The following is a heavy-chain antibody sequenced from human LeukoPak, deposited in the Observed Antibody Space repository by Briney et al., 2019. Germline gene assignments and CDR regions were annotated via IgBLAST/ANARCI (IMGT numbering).Heavy chain of an antibody. CDR2: ISAYNGNT. CDR1: GYTFTSYG. Sequence: ASVKVSCKASGYTFTSYGISWVRQAPGQGLEWMGWISAYNGNTNYAQKLQGRVTMTTGTSTSTAYMELRSLRSDDTAVYYCAREIGYYYDSSGGFDLWGRGTLVTVSS. D-gene: IGHD3-22*01. J-gene: IGHJ2*01. CDR3: AREIGYYYDSSGGFDL. V-gene: IGHV1-18*01.